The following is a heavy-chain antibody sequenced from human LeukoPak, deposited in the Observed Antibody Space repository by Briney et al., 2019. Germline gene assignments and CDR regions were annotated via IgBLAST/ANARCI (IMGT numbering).Heavy chain of an antibody. CDR3: AREGAGDTAMVVFDY. J-gene: IGHJ4*02. Sequence: GASVTVSCKASGGTFSSYAISWVRQAPGQGLEWMGGIIPIFGTANYAQKFQGRVTITADESTSTAYMELSSLRSEDTAVYYCAREGAGDTAMVVFDYWGQGTLVTVSS. D-gene: IGHD5-18*01. CDR1: GGTFSSYA. CDR2: IIPIFGTA. V-gene: IGHV1-69*13.